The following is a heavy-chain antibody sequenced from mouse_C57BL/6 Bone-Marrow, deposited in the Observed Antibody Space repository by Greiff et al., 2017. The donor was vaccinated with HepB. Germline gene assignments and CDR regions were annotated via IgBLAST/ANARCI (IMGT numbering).Heavy chain of an antibody. CDR3: ARSDSSGYRFAY. J-gene: IGHJ3*01. V-gene: IGHV1-19*01. D-gene: IGHD3-2*02. Sequence: EVQLQQSGPVLVKPGASVKMSCKASGYTFTDYYMNWVKQSHGKSLEWIGVINPYNGGTSYNQKFTGKATLTVDKSSSTAYMELNSLTSEDSAVYYCARSDSSGYRFAYWGQGTLVTVSA. CDR2: INPYNGGT. CDR1: GYTFTDYY.